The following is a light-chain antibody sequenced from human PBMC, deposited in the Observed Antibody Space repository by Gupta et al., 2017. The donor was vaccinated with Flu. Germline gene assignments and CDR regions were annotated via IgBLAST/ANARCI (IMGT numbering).Light chain of an antibody. CDR2: LERSGTY. J-gene: IGLJ2*01. CDR3: ETWDSNTQV. CDR1: SGHSKYV. Sequence: QPVLTQSSSASAALGSSVKLTCTLSSGHSKYVIAWHQQQPGKAPRYLMNLERSGTYNRGSGVPDRFSGSRSGAECYLTISNPQSEDEADYYCETWDSNTQVFGGGTKLTVL. V-gene: IGLV4-60*03.